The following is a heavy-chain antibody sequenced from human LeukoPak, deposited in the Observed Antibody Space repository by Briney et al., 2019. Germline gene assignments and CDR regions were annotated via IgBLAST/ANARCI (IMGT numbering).Heavy chain of an antibody. D-gene: IGHD6-19*01. CDR2: INAGNGNT. CDR3: ARVVKYRSGSLTDLLPYYFDY. CDR1: GYTFTSYA. V-gene: IGHV1-3*03. Sequence: ASVKVSCKASGYTFTSYAMHWVRQAPGQRLEWMGWINAGNGNTKYSQEFQGRVTITRDTSASTAYMELSSLRSEDMAVYYCARVVKYRSGSLTDLLPYYFDYWGQGTLVTVSS. J-gene: IGHJ4*02.